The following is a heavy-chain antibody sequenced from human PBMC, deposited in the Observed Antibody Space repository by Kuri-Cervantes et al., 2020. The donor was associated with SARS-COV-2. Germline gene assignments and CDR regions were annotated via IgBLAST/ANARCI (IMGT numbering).Heavy chain of an antibody. CDR2: INPNSGGT. CDR1: GGTFSSYA. CDR3: ARGRGYYGSETYYNNFDY. Sequence: ASVKVSCKASGGTFSSYAISWVPQAPGQGLEWMGWINPNSGGTNYAQKFQGRVTMTRDTSISTAYMELSRLRSDDTAVYYCARGRGYYGSETYYNNFDYWGQGTLVTVSS. V-gene: IGHV1-2*02. J-gene: IGHJ4*02. D-gene: IGHD3-10*01.